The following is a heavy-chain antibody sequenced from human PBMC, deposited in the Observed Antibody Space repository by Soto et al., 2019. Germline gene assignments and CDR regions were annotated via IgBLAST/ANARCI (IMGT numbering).Heavy chain of an antibody. V-gene: IGHV4-39*01. J-gene: IGHJ6*02. D-gene: IGHD2-2*01. CDR3: ARHSRYCSSTSCYAAYYYGMEV. Sequence: PSETLSLTCTVSGGSISSSSYYWGWIRQPPGKGLEWIGSIYYSGSTYYDPSLKSRVTISVDTSKNQFSLKLSSVTAADTAVYYCARHSRYCSSTSCYAAYYYGMEVWGQGTTVTVSS. CDR1: GGSISSSSYY. CDR2: IYYSGST.